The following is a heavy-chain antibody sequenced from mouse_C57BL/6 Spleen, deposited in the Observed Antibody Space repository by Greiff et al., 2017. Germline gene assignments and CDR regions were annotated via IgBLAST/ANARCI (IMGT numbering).Heavy chain of an antibody. V-gene: IGHV1-15*01. CDR2: IDPETGGT. CDR1: GYTFTDYE. CDR3: LTGMNYFDY. Sequence: VQLQESGAELVRPGASVTLSCKASGYTFTDYEMHWVKQTPVHGLEWIGAIDPETGGTAYNQKFKGKAILTADKSSSTAYMELRSLTSEDSAVYYCLTGMNYFDYWGQGTTRTVSS. D-gene: IGHD4-1*01. J-gene: IGHJ2*01.